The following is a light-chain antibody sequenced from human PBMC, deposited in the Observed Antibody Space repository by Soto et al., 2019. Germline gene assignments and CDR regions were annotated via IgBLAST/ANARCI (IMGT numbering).Light chain of an antibody. CDR1: QSISNW. Sequence: DIQMTQSPSTLSASVGDRVTITCRASQSISNWLAWYQQKPGKAPKLLIYDASSLESGVPSRFSGSGSGTEFTLTISSLQPDDFATYYCQHYNSYPWTFGQGTKVEIE. CDR2: DAS. J-gene: IGKJ1*01. V-gene: IGKV1-5*01. CDR3: QHYNSYPWT.